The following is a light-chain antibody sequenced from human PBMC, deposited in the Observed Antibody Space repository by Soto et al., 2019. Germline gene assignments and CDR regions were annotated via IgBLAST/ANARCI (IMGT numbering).Light chain of an antibody. CDR3: QHLNDYRYT. CDR1: QAISSS. V-gene: IGKV1-9*01. CDR2: AAS. J-gene: IGKJ2*01. Sequence: DIQLTQSPSFLSASVGDRVTITCRSRQAISSSLAWYQNNPGKAPKLLIYAASTLQSGVPSSFSGSGSGKEFTLTISSLQPEDFATYYCQHLNDYRYTFGQGTKVEIK.